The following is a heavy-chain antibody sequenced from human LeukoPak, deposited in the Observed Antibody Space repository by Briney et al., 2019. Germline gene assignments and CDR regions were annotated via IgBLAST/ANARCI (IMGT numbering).Heavy chain of an antibody. J-gene: IGHJ4*02. Sequence: SETLSLTCTVSGGSISSSSYYWGWIRQPPGKGLEWIGSIYYSGSTYYNPSLKSRVTISVDTSKNQFSLKLSSVTAADTAVYYCARDTGVRSSGFLYWGQGTLVTVSS. CDR1: GGSISSSSYY. CDR3: ARDTGVRSSGFLY. D-gene: IGHD6-19*01. CDR2: IYYSGST. V-gene: IGHV4-39*07.